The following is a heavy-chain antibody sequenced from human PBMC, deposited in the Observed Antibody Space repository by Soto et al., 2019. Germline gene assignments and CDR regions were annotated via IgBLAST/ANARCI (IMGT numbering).Heavy chain of an antibody. CDR2: IYYSENT. Sequence: SETLSLTCTVSGVSISSGDYYWSWIRQPPGKGLEWIGYIYYSENTYSNPSLKSRVTTSLDRSKNQFSLNLSSVTAADTAVYYCARVWFGESSWFDPWGQGTLVTVSS. CDR3: ARVWFGESSWFDP. D-gene: IGHD3-10*01. V-gene: IGHV4-30-4*01. CDR1: GVSISSGDYY. J-gene: IGHJ5*02.